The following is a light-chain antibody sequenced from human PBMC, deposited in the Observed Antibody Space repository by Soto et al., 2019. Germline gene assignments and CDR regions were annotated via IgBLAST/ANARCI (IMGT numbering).Light chain of an antibody. J-gene: IGKJ1*01. CDR1: QTVSSSF. V-gene: IGKV3-20*01. Sequence: EIVLTQSPGTLSLSPGERATLSCRASQTVSSSFVAWYQQTPGQAPRLLIYAASSRATGIPDRFSGSGSGTDFTLTISRLEPEDFAVYYCQQYGNSPQTFGQGTKVDI. CDR3: QQYGNSPQT. CDR2: AAS.